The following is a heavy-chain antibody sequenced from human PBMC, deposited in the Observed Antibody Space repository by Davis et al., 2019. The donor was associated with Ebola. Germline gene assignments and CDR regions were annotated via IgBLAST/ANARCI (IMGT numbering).Heavy chain of an antibody. V-gene: IGHV1-69*05. CDR2: IIPIFGTA. CDR3: ARVYYGSGTYYQIDY. D-gene: IGHD3-10*01. J-gene: IGHJ4*02. CDR1: VCTFSSYA. Sequence: SSVTVSRMASVCTFSSYAISWVRHVPGQGLEWMGGIIPIFGTANYAQKFQGRVTMTRNTSISTAYMELSSLRSEDTAVYYCARVYYGSGTYYQIDYWGQGTLVTVSS.